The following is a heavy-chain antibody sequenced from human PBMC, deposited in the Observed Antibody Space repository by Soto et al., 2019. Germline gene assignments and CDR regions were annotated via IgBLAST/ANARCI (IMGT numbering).Heavy chain of an antibody. J-gene: IGHJ4*02. V-gene: IGHV3-30-3*01. Sequence: QVQLVESGGGVVQPGRSLRLSCAASGFTFSSYAMHWVRQAPGKGLEWVALISHDGSNKYYADSVKGRFTISRDNSKNTPNLQMNSLRAEDTAVYYCARERGYSYGVFDYWGQGTLVTVSS. D-gene: IGHD5-18*01. CDR1: GFTFSSYA. CDR2: ISHDGSNK. CDR3: ARERGYSYGVFDY.